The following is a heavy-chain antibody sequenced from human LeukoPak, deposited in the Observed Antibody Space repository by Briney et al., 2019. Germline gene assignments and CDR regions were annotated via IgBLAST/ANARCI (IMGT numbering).Heavy chain of an antibody. V-gene: IGHV5-51*01. J-gene: IGHJ2*01. CDR3: VRGPHWYFDL. CDR1: GYSYTSYW. Sequence: GESLKISCKGSGYSYTSYWIGWVRQMPGKGLEWMGRIHPGDSDTRYSPSFQGQVTISVDKSISTAYLQWSSLKASDTAMYYCVRGPHWYFDLWGRGTLVTVSS. CDR2: IHPGDSDT.